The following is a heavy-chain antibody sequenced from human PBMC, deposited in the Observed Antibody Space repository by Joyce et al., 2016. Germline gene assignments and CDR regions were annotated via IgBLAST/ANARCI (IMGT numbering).Heavy chain of an antibody. CDR1: GGSIVTTDYW. J-gene: IGHJ4*02. D-gene: IGHD1-14*01. CDR3: SRERAGITDY. Sequence: QLQLQESGPGLVKPSATLSLACSVSGGSIVTTDYWWGWVRQPPGKGLEWSGTIEYLGNTFYSPSLKTRITLSVDTSKNHFSLHFNSVTAADTAVYYCSRERAGITDYWGQGRLVTVSS. CDR2: IEYLGNT. V-gene: IGHV4-39*07.